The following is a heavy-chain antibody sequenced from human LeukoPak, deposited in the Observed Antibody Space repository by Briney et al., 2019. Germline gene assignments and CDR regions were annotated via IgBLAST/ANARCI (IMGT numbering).Heavy chain of an antibody. Sequence: KPSETLSLTCTVSGGSISSSSYYWSWIRQPPGKGLEWIGYIYYSGSTNYNPSLKSRVTISVDTSKNQFSLKLSSVTAADTAVYYCARDSSRGEGDWFDPWGQGTLVTVSS. CDR1: GGSISSSSYY. CDR3: ARDSSRGEGDWFDP. CDR2: IYYSGST. V-gene: IGHV4-61*01. D-gene: IGHD6-13*01. J-gene: IGHJ5*02.